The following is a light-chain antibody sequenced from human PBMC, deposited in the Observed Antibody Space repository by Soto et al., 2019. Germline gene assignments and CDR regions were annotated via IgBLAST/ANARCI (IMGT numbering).Light chain of an antibody. CDR3: QQSGTASYT. J-gene: IGKJ2*01. V-gene: IGKV3-20*01. Sequence: EILLTQSPGTLSLSPGERATLSCRASQSVSSGYLAWYQQKPGQAPRLLIYGASSRATGIPDRFSGSGSGTDFTRPISRLEPEDFAVYYCQQSGTASYTFGQGTKLEIK. CDR1: QSVSSGY. CDR2: GAS.